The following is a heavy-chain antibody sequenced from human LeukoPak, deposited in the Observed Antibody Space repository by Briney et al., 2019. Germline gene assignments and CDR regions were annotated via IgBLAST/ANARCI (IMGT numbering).Heavy chain of an antibody. CDR1: GYTFTGYY. CDR2: NNPNSGGT. V-gene: IGHV1-2*02. CDR3: ARDSYYYDSSGYWSYYYYYMDV. D-gene: IGHD3-22*01. J-gene: IGHJ6*03. Sequence: ASVKVSCKASGYTFTGYYMHWVRQAPGQGLEWMGWNNPNSGGTNYAQKFQGRVTMTRDTSISTAYMELSRLRSDDTAVYYCARDSYYYDSSGYWSYYYYYMDVWGKGTTVTISS.